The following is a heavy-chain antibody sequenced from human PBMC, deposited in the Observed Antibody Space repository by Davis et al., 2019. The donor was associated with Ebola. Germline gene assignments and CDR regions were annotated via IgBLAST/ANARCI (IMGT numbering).Heavy chain of an antibody. CDR2: ISAYNGST. D-gene: IGHD6-13*01. CDR1: GYTFTSYG. CDR3: ARVQQLVEPYYYYGMDV. Sequence: ASVKVSCKASGYTFTSYGISWVRQAPGQGLEWMGWISAYNGSTNYAQKLQGRVTMTTDTSTSTAYMELRSLRSDDTAVYYCARVQQLVEPYYYYGMDVWGQGTTVTVSS. J-gene: IGHJ6*02. V-gene: IGHV1-18*01.